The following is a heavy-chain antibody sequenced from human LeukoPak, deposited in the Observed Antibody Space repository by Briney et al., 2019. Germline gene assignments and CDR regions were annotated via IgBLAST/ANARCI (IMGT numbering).Heavy chain of an antibody. J-gene: IGHJ1*01. D-gene: IGHD3-22*01. V-gene: IGHV3-30*04. CDR3: AKDLYDSSGYYSEH. CDR2: ISYDGSNE. CDR1: GFTFSSYA. Sequence: GGSLRLSCAASGFTFSSYAMHWVRQAPGKGLEWVAVISYDGSNEYYADSVKGRFTISRDNSKNTLYLQMNSLRAEDTAVYYCAKDLYDSSGYYSEHWGQGTLVTVSS.